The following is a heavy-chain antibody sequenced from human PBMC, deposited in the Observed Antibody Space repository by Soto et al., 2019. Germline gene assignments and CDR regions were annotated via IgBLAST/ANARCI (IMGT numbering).Heavy chain of an antibody. Sequence: ASVKVSCKASGGTFSSYAISWVRQAPGQGLEWMGGIIPIFGTANYAQKFQGRVTITADESTSTAYMELSSLRSEDTAVYYCARAGSNDFWSGYYIVTFDYWGQGTLVTVSS. J-gene: IGHJ4*02. CDR1: GGTFSSYA. V-gene: IGHV1-69*13. D-gene: IGHD3-3*01. CDR2: IIPIFGTA. CDR3: ARAGSNDFWSGYYIVTFDY.